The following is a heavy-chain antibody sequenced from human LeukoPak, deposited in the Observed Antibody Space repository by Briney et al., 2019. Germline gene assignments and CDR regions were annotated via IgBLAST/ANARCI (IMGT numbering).Heavy chain of an antibody. CDR1: GFTFSDYW. Sequence: TGGSLRLSCAASGFTFSDYWMHWVRQAPGKGLVWVSHINNDGSNATYADSVKGRLTVSRDNAESTVNLQLNSLRVEDTAVYYCVREADWSDSVTPSVDVWGKGTTVTVSS. J-gene: IGHJ6*04. V-gene: IGHV3-74*01. D-gene: IGHD3-3*01. CDR2: INNDGSNA. CDR3: VREADWSDSVTPSVDV.